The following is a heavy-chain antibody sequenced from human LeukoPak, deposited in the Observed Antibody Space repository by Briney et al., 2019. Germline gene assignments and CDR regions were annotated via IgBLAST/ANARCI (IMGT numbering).Heavy chain of an antibody. J-gene: IGHJ3*02. D-gene: IGHD1-26*01. CDR1: GGSISSGNW. CDR2: IYHSGST. CDR3: ARVSSGGIVGASNAFDI. V-gene: IGHV4-4*02. Sequence: SGTLSLTCAVSGGSISSGNWWSWVRQPPGKGLEWIGEIYHSGSTNYNPSLKSRVTISVDKSKNQFSLKLSSVTAADTAVYYCARVSSGGIVGASNAFDIWGQGTMVTVSS.